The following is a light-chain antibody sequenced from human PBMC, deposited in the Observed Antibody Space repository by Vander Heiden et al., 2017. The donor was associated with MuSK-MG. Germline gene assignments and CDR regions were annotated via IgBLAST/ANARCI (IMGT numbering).Light chain of an antibody. V-gene: IGKV1-8*01. J-gene: IGKJ4*01. CDR3: QQDSSYSLT. CDR2: AAS. CDR1: QDINSY. Sequence: AIRMTQSPSSFSASTGDRVTITCRASQDINSYLAWYQQKPGKAPKLLIYAASTLQSGVPSRFSGSGSGTDFTLTISRLQSEDSGTYYCQQDSSYSLTFGGGTKVEIK.